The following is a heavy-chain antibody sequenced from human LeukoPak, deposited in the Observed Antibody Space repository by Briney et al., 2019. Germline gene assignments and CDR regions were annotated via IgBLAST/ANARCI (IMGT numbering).Heavy chain of an antibody. Sequence: PGGSLRLSCAASAFSFSDYYMTWIRQAPGKGPEWISYISSSGSSIYYADSVKGRFTISRDNAKNSLYLQMNSLRAEDTALYYCAKGGYSSSWRVNYYYGMDVWGQGTTVTVSS. D-gene: IGHD6-13*01. CDR2: ISSSGSSI. CDR1: AFSFSDYY. J-gene: IGHJ6*02. V-gene: IGHV3-11*01. CDR3: AKGGYSSSWRVNYYYGMDV.